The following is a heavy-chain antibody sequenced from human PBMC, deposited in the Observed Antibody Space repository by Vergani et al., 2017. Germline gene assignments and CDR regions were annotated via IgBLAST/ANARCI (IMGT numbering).Heavy chain of an antibody. V-gene: IGHV3-30*03. CDR2: ISYDGSNK. J-gene: IGHJ5*02. D-gene: IGHD2-8*02. CDR3: ARGLRVVDNWFDP. Sequence: VQLVESGGGLVQPGRSLRLSCAASGFTFSSYGMHWVRQAPGKGLEWVAVISYDGSNKYYADSVKGRFTISRDNSKNTLYLQMNSLRAEDTAVYYCARGLRVVDNWFDPWGQGTLVTVSS. CDR1: GFTFSSYG.